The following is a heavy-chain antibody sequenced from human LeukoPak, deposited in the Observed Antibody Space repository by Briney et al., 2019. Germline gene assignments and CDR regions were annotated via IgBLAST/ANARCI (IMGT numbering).Heavy chain of an antibody. D-gene: IGHD4-17*01. CDR1: GFTFSSHG. CDR3: ARDRFDYGDNYYFDY. CDR2: ISYDGSTK. V-gene: IGHV3-30*03. Sequence: GGSLRLSCAASGFTFSSHGMQWVRQAPGKGLEWVAVISYDGSTKYYADSVKGRFTISRDNSKSTLYLQMNSLRAEDTAVYYCARDRFDYGDNYYFDYWGQGTLVTVSS. J-gene: IGHJ4*02.